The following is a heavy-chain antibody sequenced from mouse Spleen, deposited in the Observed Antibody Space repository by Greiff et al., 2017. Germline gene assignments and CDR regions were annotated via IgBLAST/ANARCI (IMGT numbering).Heavy chain of an antibody. CDR3: ARSAYDGYFDWYFDV. CDR2: IHPNSGST. CDR1: GYTFTSYW. V-gene: IGHV1-64*01. Sequence: QVQLQQPGAELVKPGASVKLSCKASGYTFTSYWMHWVKQRPGQGLEWIGMIHPNSGSTNYNEKFKSKATLTVDKSSSTAYMQLSSLTSEDSAVYYCARSAYDGYFDWYFDVWGAGTTVTVSS. D-gene: IGHD2-3*01. J-gene: IGHJ1*01.